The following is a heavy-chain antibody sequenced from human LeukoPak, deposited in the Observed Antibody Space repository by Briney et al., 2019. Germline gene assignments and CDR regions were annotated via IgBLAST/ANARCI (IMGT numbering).Heavy chain of an antibody. CDR3: ARAPWGGYDTHFDY. CDR2: IYYSGST. D-gene: IGHD5-12*01. V-gene: IGHV4-39*07. CDR1: GGSISSSSYY. Sequence: SETLSLTCTVSGGSISSSSYYWGWIRQPPGKGLEWIGSIYYSGSTYYNPSLKSRVTISVDTSKNQFSLKLSSVTAADTAVYYCARAPWGGYDTHFDYWGQGALVTVSS. J-gene: IGHJ4*02.